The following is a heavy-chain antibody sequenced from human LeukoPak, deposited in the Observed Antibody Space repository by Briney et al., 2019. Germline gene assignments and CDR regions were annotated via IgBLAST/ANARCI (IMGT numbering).Heavy chain of an antibody. CDR3: AKDRYSYGQDYDY. CDR2: IWYDGSNK. V-gene: IGHV3-33*06. Sequence: PGGSLRLSCAASGFTFSSYGMHWVRQAPGKGLEWVAVIWYDGSNKYYADSVKGRFTISRDNSKNTLYLQMNSLRAEDTAVYYCAKDRYSYGQDYDYWGQGTLVTVSS. D-gene: IGHD5-18*01. J-gene: IGHJ4*02. CDR1: GFTFSSYG.